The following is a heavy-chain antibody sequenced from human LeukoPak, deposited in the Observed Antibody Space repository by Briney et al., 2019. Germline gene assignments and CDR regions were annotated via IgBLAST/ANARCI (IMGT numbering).Heavy chain of an antibody. CDR3: ARTHDYDNFPDY. J-gene: IGHJ4*02. CDR1: GYTFNRYG. D-gene: IGHD4-11*01. CDR2: ISAYSGNT. Sequence: ASVKVSCKSSGYTFNRYGFSWVRQAPGQGLECLGWISAYSGNTKCAQNFQDRVTMTTDASTSTAYMELRSLTSDDTAVYFCARTHDYDNFPDYWGQGTLVAVSS. V-gene: IGHV1-18*01.